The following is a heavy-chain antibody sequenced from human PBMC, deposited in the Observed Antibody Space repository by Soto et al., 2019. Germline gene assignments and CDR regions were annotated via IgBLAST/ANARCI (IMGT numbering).Heavy chain of an antibody. Sequence: GXSVKVSCKASGGTFYSYAISWVRQAPVQGLEWMGGVIPMFLKSNYAQKFQGRVTITADKSTNTVYMEMNSLKSEDTAVYYCVRGGGEMANPPPYLYWGQGTQVTVS. CDR1: GGTFYSYA. CDR2: VIPMFLKS. J-gene: IGHJ4*02. V-gene: IGHV1-69*06. D-gene: IGHD3-16*01. CDR3: VRGGGEMANPPPYLY.